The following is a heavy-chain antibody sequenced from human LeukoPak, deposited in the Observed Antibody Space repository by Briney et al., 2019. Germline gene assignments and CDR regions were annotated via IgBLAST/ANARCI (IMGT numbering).Heavy chain of an antibody. CDR1: GLTFGDYG. D-gene: IGHD5-18*01. CDR2: IRKERYGGTT. J-gene: IGHJ4*02. Sequence: GGSLRLSCITSGLTFGDYGLAWVRQAPGKGLEWVAFIRKERYGGTTEYAASVKGRFTISRDDSKRVAYLQMDSLKTEDTAVYYCTPVISQLWLLFDHWGQGTLVTVSS. CDR3: TPVISQLWLLFDH. V-gene: IGHV3-49*04.